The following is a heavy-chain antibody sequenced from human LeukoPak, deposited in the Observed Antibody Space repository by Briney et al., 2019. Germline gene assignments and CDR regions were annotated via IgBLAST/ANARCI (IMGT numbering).Heavy chain of an antibody. CDR3: ARDGDAAMSVASGGMDV. CDR1: GFTVSYNY. Sequence: GGSLRLSCAASGFTVSYNYMSWVRQAPGKGFEWVSVIYSGGSTNYTDSVKGRFTISKDNSKNKLYLQMNTLRAEDTAVYYCARDGDAAMSVASGGMDVWGQGTTVTVSS. CDR2: IYSGGST. D-gene: IGHD5-18*01. J-gene: IGHJ6*02. V-gene: IGHV3-66*01.